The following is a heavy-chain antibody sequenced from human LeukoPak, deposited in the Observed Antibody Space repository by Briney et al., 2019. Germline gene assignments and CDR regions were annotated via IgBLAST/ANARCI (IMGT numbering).Heavy chain of an antibody. CDR2: ITSNWVST. CDR3: ATDLQTAGITVA. CDR1: GFTFSSYA. D-gene: IGHD6-19*01. Sequence: GSLRLSCSASGFTFSSYAMYWVRQAPGKGLEYVSVITSNWVSTYYVDSVKGRFTISRDNSKNTLYLQMSSLRAEDTAVYYCATDLQTAGITVAWGQGTLVTVSS. J-gene: IGHJ4*02. V-gene: IGHV3-64D*06.